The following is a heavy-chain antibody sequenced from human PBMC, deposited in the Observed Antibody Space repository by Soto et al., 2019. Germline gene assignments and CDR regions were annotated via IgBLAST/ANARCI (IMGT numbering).Heavy chain of an antibody. CDR2: ISAYNGNT. Sequence: ASVKVSCKASGYTFTSYGISWVRQAPGQGLEWMGWISAYNGNTNYAQKLQGRVTMTTDTSTSTAYMELRSLRSDDTAVYYCARGKGDYYDSSGYHYYFDYWGQGTLVTVSS. J-gene: IGHJ4*02. CDR3: ARGKGDYYDSSGYHYYFDY. CDR1: GYTFTSYG. D-gene: IGHD3-22*01. V-gene: IGHV1-18*04.